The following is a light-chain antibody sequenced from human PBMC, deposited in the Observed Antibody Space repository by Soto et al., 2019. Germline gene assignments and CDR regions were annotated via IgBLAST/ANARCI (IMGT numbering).Light chain of an antibody. CDR3: CSYAGRSSWV. CDR1: SSDIGSYDF. V-gene: IGLV2-23*01. CDR2: EGT. J-gene: IGLJ3*02. Sequence: QSALTQPASVSGSPGQSITISCTGTSSDIGSYDFVSWYQQHPGKAPKLIIYEGTKRPSGVSNRFSGAKSGSTASLTISGLQAEDEAEYHCCSYAGRSSWVFGGGTQLTVL.